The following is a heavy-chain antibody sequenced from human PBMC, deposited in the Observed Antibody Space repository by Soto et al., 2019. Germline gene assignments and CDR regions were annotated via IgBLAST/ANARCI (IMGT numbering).Heavy chain of an antibody. V-gene: IGHV3-23*01. CDR2: INEGGDDT. CDR3: AKPPLNHIIRGYGVEV. Sequence: EVQLLESGGGLLQPGGSLRLSCTVSGFTFNNYAMSWVRQAPGKGLEWVSSINEGGDDTFYADSVKGRFTISRDNSDNTLYLQLNSLRSEDTAVYYCAKPPLNHIIRGYGVEVWGQGTAVTVSS. D-gene: IGHD3-10*01. J-gene: IGHJ6*02. CDR1: GFTFNNYA.